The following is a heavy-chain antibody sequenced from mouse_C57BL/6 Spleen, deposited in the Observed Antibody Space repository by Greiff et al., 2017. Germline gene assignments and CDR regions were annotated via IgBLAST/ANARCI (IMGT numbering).Heavy chain of an antibody. Sequence: EVQLKKSGPGIVKPSQSLSLTCSVTGYSITSGYYWNWIRQFPGNKLEWMGYISYDGSNNYNPSLKNRISITRDTSKNQFFLKLNSVTTEDTATYYCVYDVGYFDVWGTGTTVTVSS. V-gene: IGHV3-6*01. D-gene: IGHD2-12*01. CDR2: ISYDGSN. CDR1: GYSITSGYY. CDR3: VYDVGYFDV. J-gene: IGHJ1*03.